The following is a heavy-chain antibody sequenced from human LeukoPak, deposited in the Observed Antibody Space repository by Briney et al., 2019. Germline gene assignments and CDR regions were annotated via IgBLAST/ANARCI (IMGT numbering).Heavy chain of an antibody. CDR1: GYSISSGYY. CDR2: IYYSGST. J-gene: IGHJ4*02. CDR3: ARDSSFDY. V-gene: IGHV4-38-2*02. Sequence: EPSETLSLTCTVSGYSISSGYYWGWIRQPPGKGLEWIGSIYYSGSTYYNPSLKSRVTISVDTSKNQFSLKLSSVTAADTAVYYCARDSSFDYWGQGTLVTVSS.